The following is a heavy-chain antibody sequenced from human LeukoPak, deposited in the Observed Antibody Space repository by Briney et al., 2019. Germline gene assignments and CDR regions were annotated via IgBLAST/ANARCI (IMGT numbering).Heavy chain of an antibody. Sequence: GGSLRLSCAASGFSFSNYWMHWVRQAPGKGLVWVTRMNSGGSATYYADSVQGRFTISRDNAKNTLYLQMNSLRAEDTAMYFCAKGPNYSNSWGQGTLVTVSS. V-gene: IGHV3-74*01. CDR2: MNSGGSAT. CDR1: GFSFSNYW. J-gene: IGHJ4*02. CDR3: AKGPNYSNS.